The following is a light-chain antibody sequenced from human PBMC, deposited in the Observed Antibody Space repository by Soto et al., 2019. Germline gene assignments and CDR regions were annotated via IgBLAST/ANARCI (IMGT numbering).Light chain of an antibody. J-gene: IGKJ1*01. CDR2: DAT. V-gene: IGKV1-5*01. CDR3: QQFGKAST. CDR1: HNIERW. Sequence: IQMTQSPSTLSASVGDRVTITCRASHNIERWLAWYQQKRGRAPSLLIFDATTLHSGVPSRFSGGGSGTEFSLTSTGLPPDYFSYYCCQQFGKASTFGQGTTVEIK.